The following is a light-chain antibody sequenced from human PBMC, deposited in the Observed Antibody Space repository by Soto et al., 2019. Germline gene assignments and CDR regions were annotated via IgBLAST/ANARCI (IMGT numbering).Light chain of an antibody. Sequence: AIQMTHSPSSLSASVGDRVTITCRASQGIRNDLGWYQQKPWKAPKLLIYAASTLQSGVPSRFSGSASGTDFTLTISSLQPEDFATYYCLQDYNYPYTFGQGTKLEIK. CDR3: LQDYNYPYT. CDR1: QGIRND. CDR2: AAS. J-gene: IGKJ2*01. V-gene: IGKV1-6*01.